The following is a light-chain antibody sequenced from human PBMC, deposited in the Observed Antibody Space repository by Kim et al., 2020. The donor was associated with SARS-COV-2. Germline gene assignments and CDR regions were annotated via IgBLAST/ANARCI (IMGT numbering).Light chain of an antibody. CDR1: DIGSKN. Sequence: APGETATITCGGNDIGSKNVHWYQQRPGLAPVLVIYYDSDRPSGIPERFSGSNSGNTATLTISRVEAGDEADYYCQVWDSSSDHRVFGGGTQLTVL. CDR3: QVWDSSSDHRV. J-gene: IGLJ3*02. CDR2: YDS. V-gene: IGLV3-21*04.